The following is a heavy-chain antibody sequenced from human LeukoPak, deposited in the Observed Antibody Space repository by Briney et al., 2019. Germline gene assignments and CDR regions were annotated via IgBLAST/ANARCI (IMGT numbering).Heavy chain of an antibody. J-gene: IGHJ3*02. CDR2: INHSGST. Sequence: GSLRLSCAASGFTVSSNYWSWIRQPPGKGLEWIGEINHSGSTNYNPSLKSRVTISVDTSKNQFSLKLSSVTAADTAVYYCARYNSGWFADAFDIWGQGTMVTVSS. CDR1: GFTVSSNY. V-gene: IGHV4-34*01. CDR3: ARYNSGWFADAFDI. D-gene: IGHD3-10*01.